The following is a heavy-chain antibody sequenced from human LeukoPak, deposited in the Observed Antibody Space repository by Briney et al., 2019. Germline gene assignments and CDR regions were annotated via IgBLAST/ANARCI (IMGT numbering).Heavy chain of an antibody. CDR2: ISYDGSNK. V-gene: IGHV3-30-3*01. CDR3: ATSSMVRGGIGMDV. CDR1: GFTFRNYV. D-gene: IGHD3-10*01. J-gene: IGHJ6*02. Sequence: GGSLRLSCAASGFTFRNYVIHWVRQAPGKGLEWVAVISYDGSNKYYADSVKGRFTISRDNSKNTLYLQMNSLRAEDTAVYYCATSSMVRGGIGMDVWGQGTTVTVSS.